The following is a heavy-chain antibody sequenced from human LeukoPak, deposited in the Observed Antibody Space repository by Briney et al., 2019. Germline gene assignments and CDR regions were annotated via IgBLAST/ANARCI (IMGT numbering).Heavy chain of an antibody. V-gene: IGHV1-2*02. CDR1: GYTFTGHY. CDR3: ASEYKYDSSGANAFDI. Sequence: ASVKVSCKASGYTFTGHYIHWVRQAPGQGLEWMGWIHPNTGGTKYAQKFQGRVTMTRDTSSSTAYMELSSLRSADSAVYYCASEYKYDSSGANAFDIWGQGTMVTVSS. J-gene: IGHJ3*02. D-gene: IGHD3-22*01. CDR2: IHPNTGGT.